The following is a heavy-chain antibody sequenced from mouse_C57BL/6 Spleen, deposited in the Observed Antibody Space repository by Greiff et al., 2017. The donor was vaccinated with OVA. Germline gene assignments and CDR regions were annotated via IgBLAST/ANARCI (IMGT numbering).Heavy chain of an antibody. J-gene: IGHJ3*01. Sequence: QVQLKQPGAELVKPGASVKLSCKASGYTFTSYWMQWVQQRPGQGLEWIGEIDPSDSYTNYTQKFKGKATLTVDTSSSTAYMQLSSLTSEDSAVYYCARGRPFAYWGQGTLVTVSA. V-gene: IGHV1-50*01. CDR3: ARGRPFAY. CDR1: GYTFTSYW. CDR2: IDPSDSYT.